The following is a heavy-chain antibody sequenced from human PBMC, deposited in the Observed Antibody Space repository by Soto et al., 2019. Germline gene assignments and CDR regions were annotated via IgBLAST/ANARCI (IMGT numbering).Heavy chain of an antibody. Sequence: EVQLLESGGGLVQPGGSLSLSCAASGFTFSSYAMSWVRQAPGKGLEWVSAISGSGGSTYYADSVKGRFTNSRDNSKNTLYLQMKSLRAEDTAVYYCATGRGVNFYYGMDVWGQGTTGTVSS. J-gene: IGHJ6*02. D-gene: IGHD3-10*01. CDR3: ATGRGVNFYYGMDV. CDR2: ISGSGGST. CDR1: GFTFSSYA. V-gene: IGHV3-23*01.